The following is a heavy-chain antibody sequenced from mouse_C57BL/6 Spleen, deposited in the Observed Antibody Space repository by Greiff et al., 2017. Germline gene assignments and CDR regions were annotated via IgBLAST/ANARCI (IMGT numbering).Heavy chain of an antibody. CDR2: IYPGDGDT. CDR3: ARDGNYVDFDY. V-gene: IGHV1-82*01. CDR1: GYAFRSSW. J-gene: IGHJ2*01. D-gene: IGHD2-1*01. Sequence: QVQLQQSGPELVKPGASVKISCKASGYAFRSSWMNWVKQRPGKGLEWIGRIYPGDGDTNYNGKFKGKATLAADKSASTAYMQLSSLTSEDSAVYFCARDGNYVDFDYWGQGTTLTVSS.